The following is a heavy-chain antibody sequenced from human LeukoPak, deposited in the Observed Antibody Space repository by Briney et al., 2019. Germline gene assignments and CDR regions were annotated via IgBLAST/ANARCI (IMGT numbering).Heavy chain of an antibody. CDR2: ISYDGSNK. CDR1: GFTFRNYA. J-gene: IGHJ4*02. V-gene: IGHV3-30*04. D-gene: IGHD3-10*01. Sequence: QPGRSLRLSCAASGFTFRNYALHWVRQAAGKGLEWVAVISYDGSNKYYADSVKGRFTISRDNSKNTLYLQMNSLRAEDTAVYYCARDLGDFYYISLDFDYWGQGTLVSVSS. CDR3: ARDLGDFYYISLDFDY.